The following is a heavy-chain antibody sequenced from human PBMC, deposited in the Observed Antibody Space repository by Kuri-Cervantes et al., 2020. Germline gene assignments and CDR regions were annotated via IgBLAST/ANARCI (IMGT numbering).Heavy chain of an antibody. CDR2: IIPIFGTA. D-gene: IGHD4-11*01. Sequence: SVKVSCKASGGTFSSYAISWVRQAPGQGLEWMGGIIPIFGTANYAQKFQGRVTTTADESTSTAYMELSSLRSEDTAVYYCASFLVYSNHRYYYYYMDVWGKGTTVTVSS. CDR1: GGTFSSYA. CDR3: ASFLVYSNHRYYYYYMDV. J-gene: IGHJ6*03. V-gene: IGHV1-69*13.